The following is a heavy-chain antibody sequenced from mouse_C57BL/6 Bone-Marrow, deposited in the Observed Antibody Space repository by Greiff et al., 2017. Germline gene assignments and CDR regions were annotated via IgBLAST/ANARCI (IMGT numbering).Heavy chain of an antibody. V-gene: IGHV5-17*01. Sequence: EVQGVESGGGLVKPGGSLKLSCAASGFTFSDYGMHWVRQAPEKGLEWVAYISSGSSTIYYAVTVQGRFTISRDNAKNHLFLQMTRLRSEDAAIYYCARGDTNYEGAWFAYWGQGTLVTVSA. D-gene: IGHD2-4*01. CDR2: ISSGSSTI. CDR1: GFTFSDYG. CDR3: ARGDTNYEGAWFAY. J-gene: IGHJ3*01.